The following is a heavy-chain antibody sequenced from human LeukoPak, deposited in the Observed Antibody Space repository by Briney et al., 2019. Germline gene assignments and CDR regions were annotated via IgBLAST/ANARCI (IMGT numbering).Heavy chain of an antibody. J-gene: IGHJ4*02. Sequence: PGGSLRLSSAASGFTFSSYEMNWVRQAPGKGLEWVSYISSSGSTIYYADSVKGRFTISRDNAKNSLYLQMNGLRAEDTAVYYCARDGDGYNWGYYFDYWGQGTLVTVSS. CDR2: ISSSGSTI. D-gene: IGHD5-24*01. CDR3: ARDGDGYNWGYYFDY. V-gene: IGHV3-48*03. CDR1: GFTFSSYE.